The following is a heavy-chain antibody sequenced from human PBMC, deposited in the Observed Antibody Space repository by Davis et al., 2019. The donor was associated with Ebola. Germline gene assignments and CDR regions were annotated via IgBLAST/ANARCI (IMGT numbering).Heavy chain of an antibody. J-gene: IGHJ4*02. CDR1: GFTFSSYA. CDR2: ISGSGGST. V-gene: IGHV3-23*01. CDR3: AKDSSITMIVVVITAFDY. Sequence: GESLKISCAASGFTFSSYAMSWVRQAPGKGLEWVSAISGSGGSTYYADSVKGRFTIPRDNSKNTLYLQMNSLRAEDTAVYYCAKDSSITMIVVVITAFDYWGQGTLVTVSS. D-gene: IGHD3-22*01.